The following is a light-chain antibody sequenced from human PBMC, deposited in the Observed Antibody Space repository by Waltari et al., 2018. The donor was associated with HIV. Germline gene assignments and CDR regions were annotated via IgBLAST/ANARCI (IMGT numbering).Light chain of an antibody. CDR2: AAS. Sequence: IQMTQSPSSLSASLGDRVTITCRASQSIGNYVNWYQQKPGKAPNLLIYAASRLQRGVPSRFSGSGSLTDFTLIISDLQPEDYATYYCQQSSLTPRTPRTFGQGTKVEV. CDR1: QSIGNY. V-gene: IGKV1-39*01. CDR3: QQSSLTPRTPRT. J-gene: IGKJ1*01.